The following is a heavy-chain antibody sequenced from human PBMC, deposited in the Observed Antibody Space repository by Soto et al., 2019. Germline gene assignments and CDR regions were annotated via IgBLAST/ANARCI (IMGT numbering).Heavy chain of an antibody. CDR1: GGSISSGGYS. V-gene: IGHV4-30-2*01. CDR3: ARGKYYDSSGYHVPDY. Sequence: PSETLSLTCAVSGGSISSGGYSWSWIRQPPGKGLEWIGYIYHSGSTYYNPSLKSRVTISVDRSKNQFSLKLSSVTAADTAAYYCARGKYYDSSGYHVPDYWGQGTLVTVSS. CDR2: IYHSGST. D-gene: IGHD3-22*01. J-gene: IGHJ4*02.